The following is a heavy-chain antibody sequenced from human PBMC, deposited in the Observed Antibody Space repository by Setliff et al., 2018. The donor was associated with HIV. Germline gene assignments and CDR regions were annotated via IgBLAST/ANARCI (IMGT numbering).Heavy chain of an antibody. V-gene: IGHV4-4*08. CDR1: GDSIKSHH. J-gene: IGHJ5*01. Sequence: SETLSLTCTVSGDSIKSHHWSWIRQPAGKGLEWLAYTDASGDTNYNPSLRGRFSISRDNARNSLFLQMNNLRVEDTAVYYCAREGSSGYTGWFDSWGQGTLVTVSS. D-gene: IGHD3-22*01. CDR3: AREGSSGYTGWFDS. CDR2: TDASGDT.